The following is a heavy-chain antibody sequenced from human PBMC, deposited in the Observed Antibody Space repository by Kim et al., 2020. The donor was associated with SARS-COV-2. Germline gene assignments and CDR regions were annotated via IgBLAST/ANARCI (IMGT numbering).Heavy chain of an antibody. J-gene: IGHJ2*01. D-gene: IGHD3-22*01. CDR2: INADNGNT. CDR3: ARAYNEYSDISGYYYWYFDL. Sequence: ASVKVSCKASGYTFTSYAIHWVRQAPGQRLECMGWINADNGNTKYSQKLQGRVTITRDTSASAVYMELSSLRSEDTAVYHCARAYNEYSDISGYYYWYFDLWGRGTLVTVSS. V-gene: IGHV1-3*01. CDR1: GYTFTSYA.